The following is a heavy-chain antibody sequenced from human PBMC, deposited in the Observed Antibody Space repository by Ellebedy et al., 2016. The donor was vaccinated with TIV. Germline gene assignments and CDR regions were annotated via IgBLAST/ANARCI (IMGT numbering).Heavy chain of an antibody. J-gene: IGHJ4*02. Sequence: ASVKVSCKASGYTFTSYFLYWVRQATGQGLEWMGIINPTSGSSNYEQKFQGRVTMTRDTSTSTVYMELSSLRSEDTAVYYCARGDNYYFDSSGYYYSYWGQGTLVTVSS. V-gene: IGHV1-46*01. CDR1: GYTFTSYF. CDR3: ARGDNYYFDSSGYYYSY. CDR2: INPTSGSS. D-gene: IGHD3-22*01.